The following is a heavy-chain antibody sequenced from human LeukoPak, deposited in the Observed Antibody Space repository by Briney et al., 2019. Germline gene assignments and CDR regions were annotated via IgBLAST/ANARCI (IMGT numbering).Heavy chain of an antibody. CDR3: ARHRYVGYYYYGMDV. J-gene: IGHJ6*02. CDR2: IYTSGST. V-gene: IGHV4-4*07. Sequence: SETLSLTCTVSGGSISSYYWSWIRQPAGKGLEWIGRIYTSGSTNYNPSLKSRVTMSVDTSKNQFSLKLSSVTAADTVVYYCARHRYVGYYYYGMDVWGQGTTVTVSS. D-gene: IGHD1-20*01. CDR1: GGSISSYY.